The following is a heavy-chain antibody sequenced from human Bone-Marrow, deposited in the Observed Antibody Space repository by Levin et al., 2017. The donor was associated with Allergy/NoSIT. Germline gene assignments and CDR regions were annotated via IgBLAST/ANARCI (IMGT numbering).Heavy chain of an antibody. V-gene: IGHV3-66*02. CDR1: GFTVSSNF. CDR3: ARGEVNKMGFDY. Sequence: GGSLRLSCAASGFTVSSNFMSWFRQAPGKGLEWVSVIYSGGSTYYTDSVKGRFTISRDNSKNTLYLQMNSLRAEDTAVYYCARGEVNKMGFDYWGQGTLVTVSS. CDR2: IYSGGST. D-gene: IGHD5-24*01. J-gene: IGHJ4*02.